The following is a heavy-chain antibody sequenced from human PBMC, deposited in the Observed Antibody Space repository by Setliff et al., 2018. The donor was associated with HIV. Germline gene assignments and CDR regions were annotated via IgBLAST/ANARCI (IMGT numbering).Heavy chain of an antibody. D-gene: IGHD3-10*01. CDR2: IYTSGSTSGST. J-gene: IGHJ5*02. Sequence: SETLSLTCSVSGGSITSGSYYWNWIRQPAGKGLEWIGHIYTSGSTSGSTYYNPSLKSRVIISVDTSKNQFSLKLSSVTAADTAVYYCARHHYCDSGSPNWFDPWGQGTLVTVSS. CDR3: ARHHYCDSGSPNWFDP. CDR1: GGSITSGSYY. V-gene: IGHV4-61*09.